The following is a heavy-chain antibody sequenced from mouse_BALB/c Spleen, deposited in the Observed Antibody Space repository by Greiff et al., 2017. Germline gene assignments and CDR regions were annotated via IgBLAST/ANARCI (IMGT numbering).Heavy chain of an antibody. CDR1: GYTFTSYY. CDR2: IYPGNVNT. D-gene: IGHD1-1*01. J-gene: IGHJ2*01. Sequence: VQLQQSGPELVKPGASVRISCKASGYTFTSYYIHWVKQRPGQGLEWIGWIYPGNVNTKYNEKFKGKATLTADKSSSTAYMQLSSLTSEDSAVYFCARGNYGSSSLDYWGQGTTLTVSS. V-gene: IGHV1S56*01. CDR3: ARGNYGSSSLDY.